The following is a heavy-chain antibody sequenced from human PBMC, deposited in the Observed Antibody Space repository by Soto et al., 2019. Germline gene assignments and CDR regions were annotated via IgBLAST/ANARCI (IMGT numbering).Heavy chain of an antibody. CDR3: ARLSAEQWLVLSGSWFDP. D-gene: IGHD6-19*01. Sequence: ASVKVSCKASGYTFTSYAMHWVRQAPGQRLEWMGWINAGNGNTKYSQKFQGRVTITRDTSASTAYMELSSLRSEDTAVYYCARLSAEQWLVLSGSWFDPWGQGTLVTVSS. V-gene: IGHV1-3*01. J-gene: IGHJ5*02. CDR1: GYTFTSYA. CDR2: INAGNGNT.